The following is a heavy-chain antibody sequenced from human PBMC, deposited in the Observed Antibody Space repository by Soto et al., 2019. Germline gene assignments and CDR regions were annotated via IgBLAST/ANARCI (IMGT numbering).Heavy chain of an antibody. CDR1: SYTFTSYA. CDR3: ARKAAQRPSDI. D-gene: IGHD2-15*01. J-gene: IGHJ3*02. Sequence: QVQLVQSGAEVKKPGASVKVSCRTSSYTFTSYAIICVRQAPGQGLEWMGWTSPYNDKTDYAEKFLGRVTLTTEISTSTAYMELGNLRFDDTAVYYCARKAAQRPSDIWGQGTMVTVSS. CDR2: TSPYNDKT. V-gene: IGHV1-18*04.